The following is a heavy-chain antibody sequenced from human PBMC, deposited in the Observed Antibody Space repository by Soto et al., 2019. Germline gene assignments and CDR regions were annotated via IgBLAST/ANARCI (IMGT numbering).Heavy chain of an antibody. D-gene: IGHD5-18*01. CDR1: GGTFSSYA. CDR3: AARKDTAMAPFDY. CDR2: IIPIFGTA. Sequence: ASVKVSCKASGGTFSSYAISWVRQAPGQWLEWMGGIIPIFGTANYAQKFQGRVTITADESTSTAYMELSSLRSEDTAVYYCAARKDTAMAPFDYWGQGTLVTVS. V-gene: IGHV1-69*13. J-gene: IGHJ4*02.